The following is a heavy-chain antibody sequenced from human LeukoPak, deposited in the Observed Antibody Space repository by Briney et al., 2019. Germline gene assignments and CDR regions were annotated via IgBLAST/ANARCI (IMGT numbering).Heavy chain of an antibody. CDR3: ARGPYDYVWGSYRPNPFDY. CDR1: GGSISSGGYY. D-gene: IGHD3-16*02. Sequence: PSETLSLTCTVSGGSISSGGYYWSWIRQHPGRGLEWIGYIYYSGSTYYNPSLKSRVTISVDTSKNQFSLKLSSVTAADTAVYYCARGPYDYVWGSYRPNPFDYWGQGTLVTVSS. J-gene: IGHJ4*02. CDR2: IYYSGST. V-gene: IGHV4-31*03.